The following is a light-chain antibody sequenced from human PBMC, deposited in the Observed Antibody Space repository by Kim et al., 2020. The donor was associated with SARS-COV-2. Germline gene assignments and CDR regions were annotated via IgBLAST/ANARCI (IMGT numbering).Light chain of an antibody. CDR2: ETN. V-gene: IGLV3-19*01. CDR3: NTRESGVNHVV. Sequence: SSELTQDPAVSVALGQTVRIKCQGDSLRSYSGSWYQQKPGQAPVLVIYETNNRPSGIPDRFSGSSSGNTASLTITGAQAEVEADYYCNTRESGVNHVVFGGRTQLTVL. CDR1: SLRSYS. J-gene: IGLJ3*02.